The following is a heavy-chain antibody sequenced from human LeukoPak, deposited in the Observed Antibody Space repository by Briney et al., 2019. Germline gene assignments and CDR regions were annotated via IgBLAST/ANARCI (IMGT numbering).Heavy chain of an antibody. V-gene: IGHV3-11*01. CDR1: GFTLSDYY. Sequence: PGGSLRLSCAASGFTLSDYYMSWIRQAPGKGLEWVSYISSSGSTIYYADSVKGRFTISRDNSKNTLYLQMNSLRAEDTAVYYCAKQVAAAGTHSYFDYWGQGTLVTVSS. CDR3: AKQVAAAGTHSYFDY. CDR2: ISSSGSTI. J-gene: IGHJ4*02. D-gene: IGHD6-13*01.